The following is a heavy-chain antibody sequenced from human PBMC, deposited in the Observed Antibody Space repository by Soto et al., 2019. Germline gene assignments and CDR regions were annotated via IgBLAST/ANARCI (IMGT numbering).Heavy chain of an antibody. CDR1: GGTFSSYA. V-gene: IGHV1-69*13. J-gene: IGHJ6*02. CDR3: ARIGRAWKVGSGYYYYGMDV. Sequence: SVKVSCKASGGTFSSYAISWVRQAPGQGLEWMGGIIPIFGTANYAQKFQGRVTITADESTSTAYMELSSLRSEDTAVYYCARIGRAWKVGSGYYYYGMDVWGQGTTVTVSS. D-gene: IGHD3-10*01. CDR2: IIPIFGTA.